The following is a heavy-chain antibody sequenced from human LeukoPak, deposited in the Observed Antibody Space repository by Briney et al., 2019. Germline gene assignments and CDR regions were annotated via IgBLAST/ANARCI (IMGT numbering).Heavy chain of an antibody. D-gene: IGHD2-2*02. CDR1: GYTFTSYY. CDR2: INPSGGRT. J-gene: IGHJ4*02. Sequence: GASVKVSCKASGYTFTSYYMHWVRPAPGQGLEWMGTINPSGGRTSYAQKFQGRVTMTRDTSARTVYMELSSLRSEDTAVYYCARDSHTYAYDFWGQGTLVTVSS. CDR3: ARDSHTYAYDF. V-gene: IGHV1-46*01.